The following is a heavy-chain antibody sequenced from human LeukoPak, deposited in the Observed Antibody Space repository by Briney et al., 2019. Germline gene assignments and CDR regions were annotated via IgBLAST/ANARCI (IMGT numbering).Heavy chain of an antibody. Sequence: PGGSLRLSCAASGFTFSSYAMIWVPQAPGKGLEGVSAISGSGGSTYYADSVKGRFTIYRDNSKNTLYLQMNSLRAEDTAVYYCAKERGGTPDWFDPWGQGTLVTVSS. CDR1: GFTFSSYA. D-gene: IGHD3-10*01. J-gene: IGHJ5*02. V-gene: IGHV3-23*01. CDR2: ISGSGGST. CDR3: AKERGGTPDWFDP.